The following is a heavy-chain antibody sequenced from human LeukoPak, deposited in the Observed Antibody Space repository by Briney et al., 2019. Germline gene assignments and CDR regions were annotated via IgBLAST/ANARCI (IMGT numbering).Heavy chain of an antibody. CDR3: ARGIRLVTTVTTWRSHSWFDP. Sequence: GGSLRLSCAASGFTFSSYEMNWVRQAPGKGLEWVANIKQDGSEKYYVDSVKGRFTISRDNAKNSLYLQMNSLRAEDTAVYYCARGIRLVTTVTTWRSHSWFDPWGQGTLVTVSS. CDR1: GFTFSSYE. D-gene: IGHD4-11*01. V-gene: IGHV3-7*01. J-gene: IGHJ5*02. CDR2: IKQDGSEK.